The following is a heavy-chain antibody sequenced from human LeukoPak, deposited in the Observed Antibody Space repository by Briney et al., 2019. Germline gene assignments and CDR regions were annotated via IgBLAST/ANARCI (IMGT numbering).Heavy chain of an antibody. Sequence: GASVKVSCKASGGTFSSYAISWVRQAPGQGLEWMGGIIPIFGTANYAQKFQGRVTITADESTSTAYMELSSLRSEDTAVYYCARNVDTAMVTLNWFDPWGQGTLVTVSS. D-gene: IGHD5-18*01. V-gene: IGHV1-69*13. CDR2: IIPIFGTA. CDR1: GGTFSSYA. J-gene: IGHJ5*02. CDR3: ARNVDTAMVTLNWFDP.